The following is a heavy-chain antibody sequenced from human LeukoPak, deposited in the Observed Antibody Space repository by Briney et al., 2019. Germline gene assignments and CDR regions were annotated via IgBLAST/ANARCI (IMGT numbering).Heavy chain of an antibody. CDR2: ISGSGGST. Sequence: QAGGSLRLSCAASGFTFSSYAMSWVRQAPGKGLEWVSAISGSGGSTYYADSVKGRFTISRDNSKNTLYLQMNSLRAEDTAVYYCAKERQGPTTGIQLWCYFDYWGQGTLVTVSS. CDR1: GFTFSSYA. V-gene: IGHV3-23*01. D-gene: IGHD5-18*01. J-gene: IGHJ4*02. CDR3: AKERQGPTTGIQLWCYFDY.